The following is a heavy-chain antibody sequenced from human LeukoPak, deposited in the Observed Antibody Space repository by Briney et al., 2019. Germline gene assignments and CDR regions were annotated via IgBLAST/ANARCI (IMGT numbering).Heavy chain of an antibody. Sequence: ASLKVSCKASGYTFTGYYMHWVRQAPGQGLEWMGWINPNSGGTNYAQKFQGRVTMTRDTSISTAYMELSRLRSDDTAVYYCARALVVPAAIRARMDVWGQGTTVTVSS. CDR1: GYTFTGYY. CDR2: INPNSGGT. J-gene: IGHJ6*02. V-gene: IGHV1-2*02. D-gene: IGHD2-2*01. CDR3: ARALVVPAAIRARMDV.